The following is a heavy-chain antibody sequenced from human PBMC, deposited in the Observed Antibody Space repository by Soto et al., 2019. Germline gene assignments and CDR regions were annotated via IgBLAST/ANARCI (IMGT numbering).Heavy chain of an antibody. J-gene: IGHJ4*02. D-gene: IGHD3-16*02. CDR3: ARVDYDYIWGSYRPMAPDY. Sequence: VKVSCKASGYTFTSYGISWVRQAPGQGLEWMGWISAYNGNTNYAQKLQGRVTMTTDTSTSTAYMGLRSLRSDDTAVYYCARVDYDYIWGSYRPMAPDYWGQGTLVTVSS. CDR1: GYTFTSYG. CDR2: ISAYNGNT. V-gene: IGHV1-18*01.